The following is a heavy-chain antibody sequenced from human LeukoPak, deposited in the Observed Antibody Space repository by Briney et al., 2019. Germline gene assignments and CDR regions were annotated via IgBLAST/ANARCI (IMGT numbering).Heavy chain of an antibody. CDR3: ARLEEEYYFDY. CDR1: GGSISSSSYY. V-gene: IGHV4-30-4*08. J-gene: IGHJ4*02. CDR2: IYYSGST. Sequence: NPSETLSLTCTVSGGSISSSSYYWGWIRQPPGKGLEWIGYIYYSGSTYYNPSLKSRVTISVDTSKNQFSLKLSSVTAADTAVYYCARLEEEYYFDYWGQGTLVTVSS. D-gene: IGHD1-1*01.